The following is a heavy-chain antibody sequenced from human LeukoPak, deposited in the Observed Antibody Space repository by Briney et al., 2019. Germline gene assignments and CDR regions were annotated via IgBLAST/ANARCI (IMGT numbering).Heavy chain of an antibody. Sequence: SETLSLTCTVSGGSISSGDYYWSWIRQPPGKGLEWIGEINHSGSTNYNPSLKSRVTISVDTSKNQFSLKLSSVTAADTAVYYCARAGMDVWGQGTTVTVSS. V-gene: IGHV4-39*07. J-gene: IGHJ6*02. CDR3: ARAGMDV. CDR1: GGSISSGDYY. CDR2: INHSGST.